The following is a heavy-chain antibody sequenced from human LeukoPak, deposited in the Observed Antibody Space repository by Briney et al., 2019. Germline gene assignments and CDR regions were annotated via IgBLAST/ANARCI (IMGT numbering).Heavy chain of an antibody. D-gene: IGHD1-26*01. V-gene: IGHV1-69*06. Sequence: GASVKVSCNTSGGTFSSYAINWVRQAPGQGLEWMGGIIPVFGTANYAQKFQGRVTITADTSTSTAYMELRSLRSDDTAVYYCARDASEWELPQDYWGQGTLVTVSS. CDR3: ARDASEWELPQDY. CDR2: IIPVFGTA. J-gene: IGHJ4*02. CDR1: GGTFSSYA.